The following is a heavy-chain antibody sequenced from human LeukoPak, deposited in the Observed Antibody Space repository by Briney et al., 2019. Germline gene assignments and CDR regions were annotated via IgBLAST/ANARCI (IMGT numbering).Heavy chain of an antibody. CDR1: GFPVSSNF. V-gene: IGHV3-53*01. CDR3: ARSDGSGWPLDK. Sequence: GGSLRLSCAVSGFPVSSNFMSWVRQAPGKGLQSVSIMFSGGSTDYADSVRGRFSISRDSSQNTVSLQMNSLRVEDTAIYYCARSDGSGWPLDKWGQGTLVTVSS. CDR2: MFSGGST. D-gene: IGHD6-19*01. J-gene: IGHJ4*02.